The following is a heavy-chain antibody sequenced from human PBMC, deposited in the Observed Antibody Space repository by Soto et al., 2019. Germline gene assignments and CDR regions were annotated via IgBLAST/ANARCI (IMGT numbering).Heavy chain of an antibody. CDR2: IYYSGST. V-gene: IGHV4-59*01. Sequence: SETLSLTCTVSGGSISSYYWSWIRQPPGKGLEWIGYIYYSGSTNYNPSLKSRVTISVDTSKNQFSLKLSSVTAADTAVYYCARDAYSSGWTNIDYWGQGTLVTVS. CDR3: ARDAYSSGWTNIDY. CDR1: GGSISSYY. D-gene: IGHD6-19*01. J-gene: IGHJ4*02.